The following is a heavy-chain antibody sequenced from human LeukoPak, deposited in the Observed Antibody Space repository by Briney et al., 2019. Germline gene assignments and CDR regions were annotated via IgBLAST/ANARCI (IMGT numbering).Heavy chain of an antibody. CDR3: ASGPAAGFDY. J-gene: IGHJ4*02. CDR1: GFIFSSYS. D-gene: IGHD6-13*01. CDR2: ISSSSSTI. Sequence: GSLRLPCAASGFIFSSYSMNWVRQAPGTGLEWVSYISSSSSTIYYADSVKGRFTIFRDNAKNSLYLQMNSLRVEDTAVYYCASGPAAGFDYWGQGTLVTVSS. V-gene: IGHV3-48*01.